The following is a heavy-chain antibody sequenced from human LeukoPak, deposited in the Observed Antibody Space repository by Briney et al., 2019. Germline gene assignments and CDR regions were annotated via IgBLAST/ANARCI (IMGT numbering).Heavy chain of an antibody. Sequence: GASVKVSCKASGYIFTNYYIHWVRQAPGQGLEWMGIINPSGDNRNYAQKFQGRVTMTEDTSTDTAYMELSSLRSEDTAVYYCATLDTAMVTWADWFDPWGQGTLVTVSS. V-gene: IGHV1-46*01. CDR1: GYIFTNYY. J-gene: IGHJ5*02. D-gene: IGHD5-18*01. CDR3: ATLDTAMVTWADWFDP. CDR2: INPSGDNR.